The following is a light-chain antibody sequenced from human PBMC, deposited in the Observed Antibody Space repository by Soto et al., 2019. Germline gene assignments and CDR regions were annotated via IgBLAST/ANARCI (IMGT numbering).Light chain of an antibody. CDR3: SSYAGRQRL. CDR2: DVT. CDR1: DRDVGNYNY. Sequence: QSALTQPRSVSGSPGQSVTISCTGTDRDVGNYNYVSWYQQHPGKAPKVIIYDVTKRPAGVPGRFSGSKSGSTASLIISGLQSEDDATYYCSSYAGRQRLFGGGTELTVL. J-gene: IGLJ2*01. V-gene: IGLV2-11*01.